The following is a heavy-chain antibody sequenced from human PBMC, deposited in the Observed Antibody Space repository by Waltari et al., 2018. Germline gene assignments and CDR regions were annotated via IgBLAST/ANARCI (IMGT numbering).Heavy chain of an antibody. D-gene: IGHD6-13*01. CDR1: PYTFTAYY. Sequence: SFPSPPYTFTAYYMHWVRQAPGQGLEWMGRINPNSGGTNYAQKFQGRVTMTRDTSISTAYMELSRLRSDDTAVYYCARDHPAAAAPGAWGQGTLVTVSS. CDR3: ARDHPAAAAPGA. CDR2: INPNSGGT. V-gene: IGHV1-2*06. J-gene: IGHJ4*02.